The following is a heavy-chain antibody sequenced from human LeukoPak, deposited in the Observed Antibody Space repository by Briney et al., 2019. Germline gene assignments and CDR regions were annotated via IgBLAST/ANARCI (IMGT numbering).Heavy chain of an antibody. CDR1: GGSFSGYY. D-gene: IGHD3-10*01. CDR3: ARRGWFGELLSTGYFDY. V-gene: IGHV4-39*01. CDR2: IYYSGST. Sequence: PSETLSLTCGVYGGSFSGYYWGWIRQPPGKGLEWIGSIYYSGSTYYNPSLKSRVTISVDTSKNQFSLKLSSVTAADTAVYYCARRGWFGELLSTGYFDYWGQGTLVTVSS. J-gene: IGHJ4*02.